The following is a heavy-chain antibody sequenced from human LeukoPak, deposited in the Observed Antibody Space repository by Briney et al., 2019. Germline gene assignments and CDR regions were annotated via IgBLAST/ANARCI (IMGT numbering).Heavy chain of an antibody. CDR2: IIPIFGTA. D-gene: IGHD6-13*01. Sequence: SVKVSCKASGGTFSSYAISWVRQAPGQGLEWMGGIIPIFGTANYAQKFQGRVTITADKSTSTAYMELRSLRSDDSAVYYCARAKIAAPASPMDVWGKGTTVTISS. V-gene: IGHV1-69*06. CDR1: GGTFSSYA. CDR3: ARAKIAAPASPMDV. J-gene: IGHJ6*04.